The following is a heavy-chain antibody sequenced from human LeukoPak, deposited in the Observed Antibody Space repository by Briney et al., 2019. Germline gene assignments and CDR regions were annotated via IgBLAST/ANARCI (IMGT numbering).Heavy chain of an antibody. J-gene: IGHJ6*03. D-gene: IGHD3-3*01. Sequence: PSETLSLTCTVSGGSISSSSYYWGWIRQPPGKGLEWIGSIYYSGSTYYNPSLKSRVTISVDTSKNQFSLKLSSVTAADTAVYYCARRPIEPTYYDFWSGYYYYYYMDVWGKGTTVTVSS. CDR3: ARRPIEPTYYDFWSGYYYYYYMDV. V-gene: IGHV4-39*07. CDR1: GGSISSSSYY. CDR2: IYYSGST.